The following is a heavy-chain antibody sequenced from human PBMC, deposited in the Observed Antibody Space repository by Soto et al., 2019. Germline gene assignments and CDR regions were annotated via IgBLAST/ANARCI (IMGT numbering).Heavy chain of an antibody. CDR1: GYTCTSFY. CDR3: GRGSRGSYSVIPS. Sequence: ASLKVSCKTSGYTCTSFYIHWARHAPGQGREWVGIIDPQGGTTTYPQKFQCRVIVTSDTSPSTVYMDVSSLSPHDTPVYYCGRGSRGSYSVIPSWGQGTLVNVSS. J-gene: IGHJ5*02. CDR2: IDPQGGTT. V-gene: IGHV1-46*01. D-gene: IGHD2-21*01.